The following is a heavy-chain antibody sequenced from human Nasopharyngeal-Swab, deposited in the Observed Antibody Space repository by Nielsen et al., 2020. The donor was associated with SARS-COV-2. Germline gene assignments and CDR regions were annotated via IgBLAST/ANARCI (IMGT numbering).Heavy chain of an antibody. V-gene: IGHV4-31*03. CDR1: GGAISSGGHY. Sequence: SETLSLTCTVSGGAISSGGHYWSWIRQHPGKGLEWIGYIYYSGTTDYNPSLQSRVTISVDTSKNQFSLKLSSVTAADTAVYYCAREVIEQAVSDAFDFWGQGTMVTVSS. CDR3: AREVIEQAVSDAFDF. J-gene: IGHJ3*01. D-gene: IGHD3-16*02. CDR2: IYYSGTT.